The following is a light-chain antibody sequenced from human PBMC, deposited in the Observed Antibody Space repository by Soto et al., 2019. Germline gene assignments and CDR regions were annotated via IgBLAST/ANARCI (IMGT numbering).Light chain of an antibody. J-gene: IGKJ1*01. CDR1: QTVSNN. V-gene: IGKV3-15*01. CDR2: GAS. CDR3: EHYDKWPPT. Sequence: DIVMTQSPATLSVSPGDRVTLSCRGSQTVSNNLAWYQQKPGQAPRLLISGASTRATGVPARFSGSGSGTDFHLSIGSLQTEDFAVYYCEHYDKWPPTFGHGTKVEI.